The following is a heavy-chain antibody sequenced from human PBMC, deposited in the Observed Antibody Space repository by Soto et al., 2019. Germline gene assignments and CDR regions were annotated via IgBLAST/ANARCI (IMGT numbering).Heavy chain of an antibody. J-gene: IGHJ4*02. CDR3: ARGEYRYFDY. CDR2: ISSSSSYI. CDR1: GFTFSSYS. V-gene: IGHV3-21*01. D-gene: IGHD3-16*02. Sequence: GGSLRLSCAASGFTFSSYSMNWVRQAPGKGLEWVSSISSSSSYIYYADSVKGRFTISSDNAKNSLYLQMNSLRAEDKAVYYCARGEYRYFDYWGQGTLVTVSS.